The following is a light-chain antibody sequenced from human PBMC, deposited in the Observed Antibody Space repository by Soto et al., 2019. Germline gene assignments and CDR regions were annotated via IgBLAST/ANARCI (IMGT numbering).Light chain of an antibody. CDR1: RTVNNY. J-gene: IGKJ5*01. Sequence: EIVLTQSPATLPLSPGERATLSCRASRTVNNYLAWYQQKPGQAPRLLIYDASIRATGIPARFSGSGSGTDFTLTISSLEPEDFAVYFCQQRSDWPPITFGQGTRVEIK. CDR2: DAS. CDR3: QQRSDWPPIT. V-gene: IGKV3-11*01.